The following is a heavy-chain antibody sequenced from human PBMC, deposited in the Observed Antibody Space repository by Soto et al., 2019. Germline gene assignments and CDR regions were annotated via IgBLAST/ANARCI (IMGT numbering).Heavy chain of an antibody. V-gene: IGHV3-74*01. Sequence: EVQLVESGGGLVQPGGSLRLSCAASGFTFSSYWMHWVRQAPGKGLVWVSRINSDGSITSYADSVKGRFTISRDNAKNTLYLQMNSLSAEDTAVYYCARALYGDYVHYWGQGTLVTVSS. CDR2: INSDGSIT. D-gene: IGHD4-17*01. J-gene: IGHJ4*02. CDR3: ARALYGDYVHY. CDR1: GFTFSSYW.